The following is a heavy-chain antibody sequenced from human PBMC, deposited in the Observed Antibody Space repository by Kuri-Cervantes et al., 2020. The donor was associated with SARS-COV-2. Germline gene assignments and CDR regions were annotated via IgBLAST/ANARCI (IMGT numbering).Heavy chain of an antibody. J-gene: IGHJ4*02. V-gene: IGHV1-2*02. CDR1: GYTFTGYY. CDR3: AREEGIVDY. Sequence: ASVKVSCKASGYTFTGYYMHWVRQAPGQGLEWMGWINPNSGGTNYAQKFQGRVTMTRDMSISTAYMELSSLRSDDTAVYYCAREEGIVDYWGQGTLVTVYS. CDR2: INPNSGGT. D-gene: IGHD6-13*01.